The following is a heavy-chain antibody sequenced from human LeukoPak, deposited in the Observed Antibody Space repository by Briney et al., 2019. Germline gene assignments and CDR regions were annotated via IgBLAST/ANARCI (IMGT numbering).Heavy chain of an antibody. CDR1: GGSLSSYY. V-gene: IGHV4-59*01. J-gene: IGHJ4*02. CDR2: IYYSGST. CDR3: ARGVSVVAYYFDY. D-gene: IGHD4-23*01. Sequence: PSETLSLTCTVSGGSLSSYYWSWIRQPPGKGLEWIGYIYYSGSTNYNPSLKSRVTISVDTSKNQFSLKLSSVTAADTAVYYCARGVSVVAYYFDYWGQGTLVTVSS.